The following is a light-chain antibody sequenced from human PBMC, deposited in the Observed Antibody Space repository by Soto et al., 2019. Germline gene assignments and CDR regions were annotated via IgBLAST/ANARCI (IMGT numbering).Light chain of an antibody. CDR3: CSYAGSYTLV. J-gene: IGLJ2*01. CDR2: DVS. CDR1: SSDVGGYNY. V-gene: IGLV2-11*01. Sequence: QPVLTQPRSVSGSPGQSVTISCTGTSSDVGGYNYVSWYQQLPGKAPQLIIYDVSKRPSGVPDRFSGSKSGNTASLTISGLQAEDEADYYCCSYAGSYTLVFGGGTKLTVL.